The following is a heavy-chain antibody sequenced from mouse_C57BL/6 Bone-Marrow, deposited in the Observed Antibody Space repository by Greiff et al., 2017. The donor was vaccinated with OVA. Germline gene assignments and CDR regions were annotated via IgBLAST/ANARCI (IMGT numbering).Heavy chain of an antibody. CDR3: ARWIAYVGYPLWYFDV. CDR2: IDPPVSET. J-gene: IGHJ1*03. CDR1: GYTFTSYW. Sequence: QVQLKQPGAELVRPGSSVKLSCKASGYTFTSYWLHWVKQRPIQGLEWIGNIDPPVSETHYNQKFKDKATLTVDNSSSTAYMQLSSLTSEDSAVYYCARWIAYVGYPLWYFDVWGTGTTVTVSS. V-gene: IGHV1-52*01. D-gene: IGHD2-3*01.